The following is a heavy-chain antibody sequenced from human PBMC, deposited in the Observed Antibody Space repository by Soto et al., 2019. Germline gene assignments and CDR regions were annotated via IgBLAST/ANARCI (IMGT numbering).Heavy chain of an antibody. V-gene: IGHV4-34*01. D-gene: IGHD6-19*01. Sequence: SETLSLTCAVYGGSFSGYYWSWIRQPPGKGLEWIGEINHSGSTNYNPSLKSRVTISVDTSKNQFSLKLSSVTAADTAVYYCASSAQWLDDDAFDIWGQGTMVTVSS. CDR2: INHSGST. J-gene: IGHJ3*02. CDR1: GGSFSGYY. CDR3: ASSAQWLDDDAFDI.